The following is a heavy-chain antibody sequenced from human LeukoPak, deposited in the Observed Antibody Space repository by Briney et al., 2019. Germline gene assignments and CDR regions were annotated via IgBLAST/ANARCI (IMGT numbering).Heavy chain of an antibody. Sequence: GGSLRLSCVASGFTFSDYAMNWDRQAPGKGLEWVSTFKTKYNQVYYAESVRGRFTISTDNSKNTVYLQMNSLRAEDTALYYCARSVPDYTRFDYWGQGALVTVSS. CDR3: ARSVPDYTRFDY. CDR1: GFTFSDYA. V-gene: IGHV3-23*05. CDR2: FKTKYNQV. J-gene: IGHJ4*02. D-gene: IGHD4-11*01.